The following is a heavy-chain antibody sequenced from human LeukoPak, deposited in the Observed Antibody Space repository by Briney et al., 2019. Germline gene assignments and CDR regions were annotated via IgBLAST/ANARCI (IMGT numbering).Heavy chain of an antibody. CDR1: GGSLSSSSYY. V-gene: IGHV4-39*01. D-gene: IGHD5-18*01. CDR3: ARVQWDVDTAMVGPGPEQYYFDY. J-gene: IGHJ4*02. Sequence: PSETLSLTCSVSGGSLSSSSYYWGWIRQPPGRGLEWIGNIYETGSTNYNPSLKSRVTISVDTSKNQFSLKLSSVTAADTAVYYCARVQWDVDTAMVGPGPEQYYFDYWGQGTLVTVSS. CDR2: IYETGST.